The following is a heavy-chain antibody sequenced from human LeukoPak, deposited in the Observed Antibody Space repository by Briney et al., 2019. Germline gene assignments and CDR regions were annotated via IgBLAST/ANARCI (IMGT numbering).Heavy chain of an antibody. CDR1: GFTFSSYG. CDR3: ARDSSPNGDYEMIDY. Sequence: GGSLRLSCAASGFTFSSYGMHWVRQAPGKGLEWVAVISYDGSNKYYADSVKGRFTISRDNSKNTLYLQMNSLRAEDTAVYYCARDSSPNGDYEMIDYWGQGTLVTVSS. J-gene: IGHJ4*02. CDR2: ISYDGSNK. D-gene: IGHD4-17*01. V-gene: IGHV3-30*19.